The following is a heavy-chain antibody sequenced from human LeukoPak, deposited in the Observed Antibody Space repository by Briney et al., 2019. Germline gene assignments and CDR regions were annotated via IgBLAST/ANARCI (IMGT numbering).Heavy chain of an antibody. CDR1: GGSIGAYY. Sequence: PSETLSLTCTVPGGSIGAYYWSWIRQPPGKGLEWIACIYYSGATNYNPSLKSRGTISVDTSKNQFSLKLTSVTAADTAVYYCARGSITVVPAFDIWGQGTMVTVSS. J-gene: IGHJ3*02. CDR2: IYYSGAT. D-gene: IGHD4-23*01. CDR3: ARGSITVVPAFDI. V-gene: IGHV4-59*12.